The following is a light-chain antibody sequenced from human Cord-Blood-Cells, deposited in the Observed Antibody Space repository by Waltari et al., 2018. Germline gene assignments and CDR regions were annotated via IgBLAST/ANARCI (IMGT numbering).Light chain of an antibody. CDR3: CSYAGSYTVV. V-gene: IGLV2-11*01. CDR2: DVS. J-gene: IGLJ2*01. Sequence: QSALTHPRPVSVSPGQSVTIPCTGTSSDVGGYNYVSWYQQHPGKAPKLMVYDVSKRPSGVPDRFSGSKSGNTASLTISGLQAEDEADYYCCSYAGSYTVVFGGGTKLTVL. CDR1: SSDVGGYNY.